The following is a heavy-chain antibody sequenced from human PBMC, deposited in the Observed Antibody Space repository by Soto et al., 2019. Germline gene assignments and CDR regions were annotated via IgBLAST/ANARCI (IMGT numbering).Heavy chain of an antibody. J-gene: IGHJ4*02. V-gene: IGHV4-4*02. D-gene: IGHD4-17*01. CDR1: NGSINTSFW. Sequence: QVQLQESGPGLEKPSETLSLTCAVSNGSINTSFWWSWVRQSPGKALEWIGEIYHHGSTNYNPSLKSRVTVSIDKSKNQFSLKLYSVTTADTAIYYCARRFSVTTMRGFFDSWGQGSLVTVSS. CDR2: IYHHGST. CDR3: ARRFSVTTMRGFFDS.